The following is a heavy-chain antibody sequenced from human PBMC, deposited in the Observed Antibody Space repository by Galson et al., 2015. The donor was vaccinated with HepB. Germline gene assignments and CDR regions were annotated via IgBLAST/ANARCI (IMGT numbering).Heavy chain of an antibody. CDR2: IIPTFGTA. CDR1: GGSFRIYA. CDR3: ARGNYDIVEVPDVVPEYYYYMDV. V-gene: IGHV1-69*13. J-gene: IGHJ6*03. Sequence: SVKVSCKASGGSFRIYAISWVRQAPGQGLEWMGGIIPTFGTAKYAQKFQGRVTITADESRSTAHMELSRLRTEDTAMYYCARGNYDIVEVPDVVPEYYYYMDVWGKGTTVTVSS. D-gene: IGHD2-2*01.